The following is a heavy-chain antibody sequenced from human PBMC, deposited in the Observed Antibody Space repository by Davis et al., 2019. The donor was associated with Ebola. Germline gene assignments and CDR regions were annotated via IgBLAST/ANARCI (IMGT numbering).Heavy chain of an antibody. J-gene: IGHJ6*02. CDR3: ARMLGYSYGPYYYYYGMDV. CDR2: IYFGDNT. CDR1: GFTFSSSY. V-gene: IGHV3-53*01. Sequence: PGGSLRLSCAASGFTFSSSYMSWVRQAPGKGLEWVSVIYFGDNTYYADSVKGRFTISRDNSKNTLYLQMNSLRAEDTAVYYCARMLGYSYGPYYYYYGMDVWGQGTTVTVSS. D-gene: IGHD5-18*01.